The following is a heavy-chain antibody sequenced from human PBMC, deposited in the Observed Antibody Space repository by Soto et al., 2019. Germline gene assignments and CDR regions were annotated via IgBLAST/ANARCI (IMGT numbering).Heavy chain of an antibody. CDR1: GFTFSVYP. J-gene: IGHJ4*02. V-gene: IGHV3-30-3*01. D-gene: IGHD6-19*01. CDR3: AKGHTVGWYHFDS. Sequence: QVNLVDSGGGVVQPGGSLRLSCAASGFTFSVYPIHWVRQAPGKGLEWVAVISYDGSRKLYADSVKARFTISRDNSKNTVNLQMDSLRTEDTAVYYCAKGHTVGWYHFDSWGQGTLVTVSA. CDR2: ISYDGSRK.